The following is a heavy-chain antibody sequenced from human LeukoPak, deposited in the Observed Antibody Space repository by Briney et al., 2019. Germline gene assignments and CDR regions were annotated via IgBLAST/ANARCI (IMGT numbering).Heavy chain of an antibody. CDR1: GFTFSSYG. Sequence: PGGSLRLSCAASGFTFSSYGMHWVRQAPGKGLEWVAVISYDGSNKYYADSVKGRFTISRDNSKNTLYLQMNSLRAEDTAVYYCAKCRSVVVVTAIPDYWGQGTLVTVSS. D-gene: IGHD2-21*02. CDR3: AKCRSVVVVTAIPDY. V-gene: IGHV3-30*18. CDR2: ISYDGSNK. J-gene: IGHJ4*02.